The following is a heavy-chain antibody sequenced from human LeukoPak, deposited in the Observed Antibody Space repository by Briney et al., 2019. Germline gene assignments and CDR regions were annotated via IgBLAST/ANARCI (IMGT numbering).Heavy chain of an antibody. CDR3: ARDSSLTVRIAARPRYFDY. Sequence: GGTLRLSCAASGFTFSSYGVHWVRQAPGKGLEWVAFIRYDGSNKYYADSVKGRFTISRDNSKNTLYLQMNSLRAEDTAVYYCARDSSLTVRIAARPRYFDYWGQGTLVTVSS. J-gene: IGHJ4*02. D-gene: IGHD6-6*01. CDR1: GFTFSSYG. V-gene: IGHV3-30*02. CDR2: IRYDGSNK.